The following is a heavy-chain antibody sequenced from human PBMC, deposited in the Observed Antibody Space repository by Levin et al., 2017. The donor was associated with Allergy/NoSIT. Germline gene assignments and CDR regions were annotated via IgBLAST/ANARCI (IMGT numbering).Heavy chain of an antibody. D-gene: IGHD5-18*01. CDR1: GFTFSNYW. CDR2: INSDGGRA. J-gene: IGHJ5*02. V-gene: IGHV3-74*01. Sequence: GESLKISCAASGFTFSNYWMHWVGQVPRKGLVWVARINSDGGRAYYADFVKGRFTVSRDNAKNTLYLQMNSLLGEDTALYYYARDVSGLWLLSGWFDAWGQGTLVTVSS. CDR3: ARDVSGLWLLSGWFDA.